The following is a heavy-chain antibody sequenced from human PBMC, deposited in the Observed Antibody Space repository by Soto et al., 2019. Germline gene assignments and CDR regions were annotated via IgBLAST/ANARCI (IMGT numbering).Heavy chain of an antibody. CDR1: GFTVSSNY. CDR2: IYSGGST. Sequence: EVQLVESGGGLVQPGGSLRLSCAASGFTVSSNYMSWVRQAPGKGLEWVSVIYSGGSTYYADSVKGRFTISRDNSKNTLYLQMNSLRAEDTAVYYCARVRGYDYGSFMDYYYYYMDVWGKGTTVTVSS. V-gene: IGHV3-66*01. D-gene: IGHD5-12*01. J-gene: IGHJ6*03. CDR3: ARVRGYDYGSFMDYYYYYMDV.